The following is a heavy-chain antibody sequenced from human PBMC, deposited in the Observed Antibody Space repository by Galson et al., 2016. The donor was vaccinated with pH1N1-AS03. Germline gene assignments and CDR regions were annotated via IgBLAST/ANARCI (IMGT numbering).Heavy chain of an antibody. V-gene: IGHV2-70*11. CDR3: ARGDSGSYFHWFDP. CDR2: IDWDDDK. Sequence: PALVKPTQTLTVTCTFSGFSLTTSGMCVSWIRQPPGKALEWLARIDWDDDKYYTTSLKTRLTISQDTSKNQVVLTMTDMDPVDTATYYCARGDSGSYFHWFDPWGQGTLVTVSS. J-gene: IGHJ5*02. CDR1: GFSLTTSGMC. D-gene: IGHD1-26*01.